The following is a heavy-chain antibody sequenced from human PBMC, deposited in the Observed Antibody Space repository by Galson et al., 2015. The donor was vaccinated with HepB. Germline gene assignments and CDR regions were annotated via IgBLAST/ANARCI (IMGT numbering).Heavy chain of an antibody. V-gene: IGHV1-69*13. CDR2: IIPIFGTA. D-gene: IGHD3-22*01. J-gene: IGHJ3*02. CDR3: ARSPDYYDSSGYKEGDAFDI. CDR1: GGTFSSYA. Sequence: SVKVSCKASGGTFSSYAISWVRQAPGQGLEWMGGIIPIFGTANYAQKFQGRVTITADESTSTAYMELSSLRSEDTAVYYCARSPDYYDSSGYKEGDAFDIWGQGTMVTVSS.